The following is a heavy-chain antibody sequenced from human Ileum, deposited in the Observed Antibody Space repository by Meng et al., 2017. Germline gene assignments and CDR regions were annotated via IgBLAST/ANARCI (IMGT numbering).Heavy chain of an antibody. CDR2: IKQDGSEK. J-gene: IGHJ4*02. Sequence: GEFLKISCVASGFTLGTYWMTWVRQAPGKGLEWVANIKQDGSEKHYVEAVKGRFTISRDNAKNSLYLQMNSLRAEDTAVYYCSRDQGWGCSGCECYTYYNDFWGQGTLVTVSS. V-gene: IGHV3-7*01. CDR1: GFTLGTYW. D-gene: IGHD2-21*01. CDR3: SRDQGWGCSGCECYTYYNDF.